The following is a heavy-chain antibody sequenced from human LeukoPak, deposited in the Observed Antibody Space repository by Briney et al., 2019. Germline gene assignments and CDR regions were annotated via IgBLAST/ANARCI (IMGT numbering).Heavy chain of an antibody. CDR1: GGSISSSSYY. CDR3: ARVDLVRNIKIPRLNYFDY. D-gene: IGHD6-6*01. V-gene: IGHV4-39*07. CDR2: MYYSGST. Sequence: SETLSLTCTVSGGSISSSSYYWGWIRQPPGKGLEWIGSMYYSGSTYFNPSLKSRVTISLDTSKNQLSLKLNSVTAADTAVYYCARVDLVRNIKIPRLNYFDYWGQGTLVTVSS. J-gene: IGHJ4*02.